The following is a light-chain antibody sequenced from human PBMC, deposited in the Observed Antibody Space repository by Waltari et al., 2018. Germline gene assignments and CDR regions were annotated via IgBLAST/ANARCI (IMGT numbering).Light chain of an antibody. CDR1: DSHVGAYDF. Sequence: QSALTQSASVSGSPGHSITLSCSGTDSHVGAYDFVPWYQQHPGKAPPLIIYEVSNRPSGISNRFSASKSGNTASLTISGLQAEDEADYYCSSYTTSSAPGVFGTGTRVTVL. J-gene: IGLJ1*01. CDR2: EVS. V-gene: IGLV2-14*01. CDR3: SSYTTSSAPGV.